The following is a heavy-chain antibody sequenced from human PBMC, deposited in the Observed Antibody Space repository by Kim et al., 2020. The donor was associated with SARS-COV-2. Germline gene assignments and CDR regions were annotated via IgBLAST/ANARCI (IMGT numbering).Heavy chain of an antibody. V-gene: IGHV3-33*01. CDR2: IWYDGSNK. CDR3: AREGDYDFWSGGRGWFDP. CDR1: GFTFSSYG. Sequence: GGSLRLSCAASGFTFSSYGMHWVRQPPGKGLEWVAVIWYDGSNKYYADSVKGRFTISRDNSKNTLYLQMNSLRAEDTAVYYCAREGDYDFWSGGRGWFDPWGQGTLVTVSS. J-gene: IGHJ5*02. D-gene: IGHD3-3*01.